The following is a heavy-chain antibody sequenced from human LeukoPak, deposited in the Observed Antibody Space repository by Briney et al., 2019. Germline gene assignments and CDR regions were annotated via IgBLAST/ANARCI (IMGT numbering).Heavy chain of an antibody. J-gene: IGHJ4*02. Sequence: GGSLRLSCAASGFTFDDYAMHWVRQAPGKGLEWVSGIRWNSGTMGYADSVKGRFTISRDNAKNSLYLQMNSLRPEDTALYYCAKTPSRSGWENFDYWGQGTLVAVSS. CDR2: IRWNSGTM. CDR3: AKTPSRSGWENFDY. V-gene: IGHV3-9*01. CDR1: GFTFDDYA. D-gene: IGHD1-26*01.